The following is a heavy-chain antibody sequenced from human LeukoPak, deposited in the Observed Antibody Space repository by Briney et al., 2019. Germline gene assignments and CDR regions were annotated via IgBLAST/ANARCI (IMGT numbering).Heavy chain of an antibody. CDR2: LRYDARNA. CDR1: GLVFSNYG. V-gene: IGHV3-30*02. J-gene: IGHJ4*02. D-gene: IGHD5-12*01. CDR3: AKDSNSGYVSVGPDY. Sequence: PGGSLRLPCQTSGLVFSNYGMHWVRQAPDKGLEWVAYLRYDARNAYYADSVNGRFIISRDNSRNTLYLQMNSLRTEDTGVYSCAKDSNSGYVSVGPDYWGLGTLVTVSS.